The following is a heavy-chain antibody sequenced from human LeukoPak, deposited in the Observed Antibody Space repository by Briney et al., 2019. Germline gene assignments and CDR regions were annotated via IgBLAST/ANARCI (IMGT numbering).Heavy chain of an antibody. D-gene: IGHD3-22*01. J-gene: IGHJ4*02. V-gene: IGHV3-74*01. CDR3: ARVGPSEHYYDSSGYYAYFDY. Sequence: PGGSLRLSCAASGFTFSSYGMSWVRQAPGKGLVWVSRINSDGSSTSYADSVKGRFTISRDNAKNTLYLQMNSLRAEDTAVYYCARVGPSEHYYDSSGYYAYFDYWGQGTLVTVSS. CDR1: GFTFSSYG. CDR2: INSDGSST.